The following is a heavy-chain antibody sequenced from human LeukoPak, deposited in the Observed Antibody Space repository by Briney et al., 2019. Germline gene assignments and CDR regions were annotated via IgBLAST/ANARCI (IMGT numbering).Heavy chain of an antibody. V-gene: IGHV4-30-2*01. D-gene: IGHD6-13*01. CDR1: GGSISSGGYS. CDR3: ARGGSSWPWVWFDP. CDR2: TYPSGNT. J-gene: IGHJ5*02. Sequence: PSETLSLTCAVSGGSISSGGYSWSWIRQPPGKGLEWIGYTYPSGNTNSNPSLKSRVTISVDRSKNQFSLKLSSVTAADTAVYYCARGGSSWPWVWFDPWGQGTLVTVSS.